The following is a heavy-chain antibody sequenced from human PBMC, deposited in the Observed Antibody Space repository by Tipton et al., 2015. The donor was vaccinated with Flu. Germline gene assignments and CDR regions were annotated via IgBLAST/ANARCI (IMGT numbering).Heavy chain of an antibody. CDR2: MNPNSGNT. J-gene: IGHJ4*02. V-gene: IGHV1-8*02. D-gene: IGHD4-17*01. Sequence: QLVQSGAEVKKPGASVKVSCKASGYTFTSYDINWVRQATGQGLEWVGWMNPNSGNTGSAQKFQGRLTMTRNTSISTAYMELSSLRSDDTALYFCARGGDGDLIRRVWLMWGQGTLVTVSS. CDR1: GYTFTSYD. CDR3: ARGGDGDLIRRVWLM.